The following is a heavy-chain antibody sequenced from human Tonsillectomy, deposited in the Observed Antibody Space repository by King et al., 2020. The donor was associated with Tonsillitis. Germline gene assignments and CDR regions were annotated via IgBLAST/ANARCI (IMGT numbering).Heavy chain of an antibody. J-gene: IGHJ4*02. CDR2: ISSSGRSI. CDR3: AREDHHCRGTSCSSPGFDY. Sequence: VQLVESGGGLVQPGGSLRLSCAASGFTFSGYAMNWVRQAPGKGLEWVSYISSSGRSIYYADSVKGRFTISRDKAKNSLYLQMSSLRAEDTAVYYCAREDHHCRGTSCSSPGFDYWGQGTLVSVSP. V-gene: IGHV3-48*01. D-gene: IGHD2-2*01. CDR1: GFTFSGYA.